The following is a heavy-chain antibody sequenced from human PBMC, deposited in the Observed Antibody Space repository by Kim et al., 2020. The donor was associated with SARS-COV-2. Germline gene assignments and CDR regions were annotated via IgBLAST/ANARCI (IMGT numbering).Heavy chain of an antibody. CDR3: ASGPGGYFDY. CDR2: ST. V-gene: IGHV1-46*01. D-gene: IGHD3-10*01. J-gene: IGHJ4*02. Sequence: STSYAQKFQGRLTMTRDTSTSTVYMELSSLRSEDTAVYYWASGPGGYFDYWGQGTLVTVSS.